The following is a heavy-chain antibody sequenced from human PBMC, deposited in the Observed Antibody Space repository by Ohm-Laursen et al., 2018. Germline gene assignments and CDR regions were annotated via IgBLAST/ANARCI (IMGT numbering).Heavy chain of an antibody. Sequence: SLRLSCAASGFTFSSYWMTWVRQPPGKGLEWVARIKVDGSEKYYVDSVKGRFTISRDDAKNSLYLQMSSLRAEDTAVYYCAAGSGWLIDYWGQGTLVTVSS. J-gene: IGHJ4*02. CDR1: GFTFSSYW. CDR2: IKVDGSEK. D-gene: IGHD6-19*01. CDR3: AAGSGWLIDY. V-gene: IGHV3-7*01.